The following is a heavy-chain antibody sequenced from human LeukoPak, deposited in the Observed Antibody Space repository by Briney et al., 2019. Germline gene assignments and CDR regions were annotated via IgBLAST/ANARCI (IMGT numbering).Heavy chain of an antibody. Sequence: SQTLSLTCAISGDSVSSNSAAWNWIRQSPSRGLEWLGRTYYRSKWYNDYAVSVKSRITINPDTSKNQFSLQLNSVTPEDTAVYYCAREKRDTTSTLGIQLWLKVYFDYWGQGTLVTVSS. D-gene: IGHD5-18*01. CDR1: GDSVSSNSAA. CDR2: TYYRSKWYN. J-gene: IGHJ4*02. CDR3: AREKRDTTSTLGIQLWLKVYFDY. V-gene: IGHV6-1*01.